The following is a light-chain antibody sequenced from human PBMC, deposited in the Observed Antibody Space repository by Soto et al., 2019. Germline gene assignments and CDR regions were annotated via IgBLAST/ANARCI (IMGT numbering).Light chain of an antibody. Sequence: DIQMTQSPSSLSASVGDRITITCRASQDITTSLVWFQLKPGKGPKSLIYAASRLLSGVPSKFSGSGSGTDFTLTISSLQPEDFATYYCQQYKDYPLTFGGGTRVEIK. CDR3: QQYKDYPLT. CDR2: AAS. J-gene: IGKJ4*01. CDR1: QDITTS. V-gene: IGKV1-16*02.